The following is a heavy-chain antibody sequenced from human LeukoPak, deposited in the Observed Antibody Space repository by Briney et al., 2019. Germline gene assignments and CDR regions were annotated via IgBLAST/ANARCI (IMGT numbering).Heavy chain of an antibody. CDR3: ARGRLYCSGGSCSTGPDY. D-gene: IGHD2-15*01. Sequence: ASVKVSCKASGGTFSSYAISWVRQAPGQGLEWMGGIIPIFGTANYAQKFQGRVTITADGSTSTAYMELSSLRSEDTAVYYCARGRLYCSGGSCSTGPDYWGQGTLVTVSS. J-gene: IGHJ4*02. V-gene: IGHV1-69*13. CDR2: IIPIFGTA. CDR1: GGTFSSYA.